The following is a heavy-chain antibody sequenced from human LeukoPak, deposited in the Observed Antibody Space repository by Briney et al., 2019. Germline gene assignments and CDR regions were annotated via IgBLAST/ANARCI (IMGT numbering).Heavy chain of an antibody. CDR1: GYTLTSYY. V-gene: IGHV1-46*01. CDR2: INPSGGST. Sequence: ASVKVSCKASGYTLTSYYMHWVRQAPGQGLEWMGIINPSGGSTSYAQKFQGRVTMTRDTSTSTVYMELSSLRSEDTAVYYCARTVAAAETYYYYYMDVWGKGTTVTISS. J-gene: IGHJ6*03. D-gene: IGHD6-13*01. CDR3: ARTVAAAETYYYYYMDV.